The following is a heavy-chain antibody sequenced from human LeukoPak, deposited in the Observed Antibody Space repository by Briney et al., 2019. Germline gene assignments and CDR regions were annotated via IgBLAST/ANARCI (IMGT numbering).Heavy chain of an antibody. Sequence: AGGPLRLSCAASGFTFSSYDMHWVRQATGKGLEWVSAIGTAGDPYYPGSVKGRFTISRENAKNSLYLQMNSLRAGDTAMYYCARGAEREFGELLSPLDYWGQGTLVTVSS. CDR2: IGTAGDP. D-gene: IGHD3-10*01. CDR3: ARGAEREFGELLSPLDY. V-gene: IGHV3-13*05. J-gene: IGHJ4*02. CDR1: GFTFSSYD.